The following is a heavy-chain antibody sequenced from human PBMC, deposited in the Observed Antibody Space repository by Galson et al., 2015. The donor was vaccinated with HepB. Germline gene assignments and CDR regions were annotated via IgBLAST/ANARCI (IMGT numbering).Heavy chain of an antibody. V-gene: IGHV3-21*01. D-gene: IGHD5/OR15-5a*01. CDR3: ARGARVSSSFEY. J-gene: IGHJ4*02. Sequence: SLRLSCAGSGFTFSTFTMNWVRQAPGKSLEWVSSISGSGSYIYYADSVKGRFTISRDNAKNSLYLQMNSLRAADTAVYYCARGARVSSSFEYWGQGTLVTVSS. CDR1: GFTFSTFT. CDR2: ISGSGSYI.